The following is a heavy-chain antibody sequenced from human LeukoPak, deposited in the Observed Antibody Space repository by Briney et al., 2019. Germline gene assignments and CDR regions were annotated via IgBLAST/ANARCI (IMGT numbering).Heavy chain of an antibody. CDR1: GYTFTSYG. CDR3: ARDMNSSGFGLSYFDY. CDR2: ISAYNGNT. D-gene: IGHD6-19*01. V-gene: IGHV1-18*01. Sequence: GASVKVSCKASGYTFTSYGISWVRQAPGQGLEWMGWISAYNGNTNYAQKLQGRVTMTTDTSTSTAYMELRSLRSDGTAVYYCARDMNSSGFGLSYFDYWGQGTLVTVSS. J-gene: IGHJ4*02.